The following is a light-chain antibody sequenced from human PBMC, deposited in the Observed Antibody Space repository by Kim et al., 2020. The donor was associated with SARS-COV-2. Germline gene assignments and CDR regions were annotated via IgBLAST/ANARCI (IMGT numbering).Light chain of an antibody. CDR1: QTSRTS. CDR3: QQSYTTLRT. J-gene: IGKJ1*01. CDR2: AAS. Sequence: ASVGDRVTITCRAGQTSRTSLNWYQQKPGKAPKLLIYAASTLHSGVPSRFIGSGSGTDFTLTIISLQPEDFATYYCQQSYTTLRTFGQGTKVDIK. V-gene: IGKV1-39*01.